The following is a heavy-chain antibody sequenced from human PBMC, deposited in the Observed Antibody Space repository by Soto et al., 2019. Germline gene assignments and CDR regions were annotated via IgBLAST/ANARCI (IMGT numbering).Heavy chain of an antibody. Sequence: VGSLRLSCAVSGFNVSSNYMTWVRQAPGKGLEWVSLIYSGGNTYYADSVKGRFTISRDNSKNTVYLQMKGLRAEDTAVYYCARETVTYYYYYGLDVWGQGTAVTVSS. CDR3: ARETVTYYYYYGLDV. D-gene: IGHD4-4*01. V-gene: IGHV3-53*01. CDR1: GFNVSSNY. CDR2: IYSGGNT. J-gene: IGHJ6*02.